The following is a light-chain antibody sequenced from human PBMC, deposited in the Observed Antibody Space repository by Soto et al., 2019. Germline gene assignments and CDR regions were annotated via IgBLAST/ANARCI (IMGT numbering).Light chain of an antibody. J-gene: IGKJ5*01. CDR2: AAS. CDR3: QQLNSFSIT. Sequence: IQMTHSPSTLSASIEEIVAITFRASQGISSYLAWYQQKPGKAPKLLIYAASTLQSGVPSRFSGSGSGTDFTLTISSLQPEDFATYYCQQLNSFSITFGQGTRLEI. CDR1: QGISSY. V-gene: IGKV1-9*01.